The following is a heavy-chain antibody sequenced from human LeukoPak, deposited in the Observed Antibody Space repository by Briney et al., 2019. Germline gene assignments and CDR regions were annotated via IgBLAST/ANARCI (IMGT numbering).Heavy chain of an antibody. CDR1: GGSFSGYY. Sequence: SETLSLTCAVYGGSFSGYYWSWIRQPPGKGVEWIGGINYCGSTNYNPSLKSRVTISVDTSKNQFSLKLSSVTAADTAVYYCARGRRYCTNGVCYKSYYYYMDVWGKGTTVTVSS. CDR2: INYCGST. V-gene: IGHV4-34*01. J-gene: IGHJ6*03. D-gene: IGHD2-8*01. CDR3: ARGRRYCTNGVCYKSYYYYMDV.